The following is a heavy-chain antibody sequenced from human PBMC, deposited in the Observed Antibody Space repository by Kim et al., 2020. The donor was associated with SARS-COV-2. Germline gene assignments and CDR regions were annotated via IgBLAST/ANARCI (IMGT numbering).Heavy chain of an antibody. CDR1: GGSISSYY. Sequence: SQTLSLTCTVSGGSISSYYWSWIRQPAGKGLEWIGRIYTSGSTNYNPSLKSRVTMSVDTSKNQFSLKLSSVTAADTAVYYCARERDYDFWSGYPDYWGQGTLVTVSS. CDR2: IYTSGST. J-gene: IGHJ4*02. D-gene: IGHD3-3*01. CDR3: ARERDYDFWSGYPDY. V-gene: IGHV4-4*07.